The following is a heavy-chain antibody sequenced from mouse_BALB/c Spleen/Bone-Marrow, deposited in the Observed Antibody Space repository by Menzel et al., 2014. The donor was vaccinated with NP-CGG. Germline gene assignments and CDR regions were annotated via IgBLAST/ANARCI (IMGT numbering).Heavy chain of an antibody. J-gene: IGHJ1*01. CDR3: ARDSYYYGSSYWYFDV. CDR2: ISDGGSYT. D-gene: IGHD1-1*01. CDR1: GFTFSDYY. V-gene: IGHV5-4*02. Sequence: EVKLVESGGGLVKPGGSLKLSCAAPGFTFSDYYMYWVRQTPEKGLEWVATISDGGSYTYYPDSVKGRFTISRDNAKNSLYLQMTSLKSEDTAMYYCARDSYYYGSSYWYFDVWGAGATVTVSS.